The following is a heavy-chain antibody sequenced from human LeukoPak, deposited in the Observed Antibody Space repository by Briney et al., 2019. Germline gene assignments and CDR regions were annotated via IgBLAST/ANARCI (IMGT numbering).Heavy chain of an antibody. CDR1: GFTFSSYS. V-gene: IGHV3-21*01. CDR2: ISSSSSYI. Sequence: GGSLRLSCAASGFTFSSYSMNWVRQAPGKGLEWVSSISSSSSYIYYADSVKGRFTISRDNAKNSLYLQMNSLRAEDTAVYYCARGSKGSSTIDYWGQGTLVTVSS. J-gene: IGHJ4*02. D-gene: IGHD6-13*01. CDR3: ARGSKGSSTIDY.